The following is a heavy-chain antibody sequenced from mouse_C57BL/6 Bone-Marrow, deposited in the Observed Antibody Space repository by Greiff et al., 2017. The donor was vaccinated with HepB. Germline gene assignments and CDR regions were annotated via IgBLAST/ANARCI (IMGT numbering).Heavy chain of an antibody. Sequence: EVQLQQSGPELVKPGASVKISCKASGYTFTDYYMNWVKQSHGKSLEWIGDINPNNGGTSYNQKFKGKATVTVDKSSSTAYMELRSLTSEDSAVYYCAREEKSRYDYDRYFDVWGTGTTVTVSS. V-gene: IGHV1-26*01. CDR3: AREEKSRYDYDRYFDV. D-gene: IGHD2-4*01. CDR2: INPNNGGT. CDR1: GYTFTDYY. J-gene: IGHJ1*03.